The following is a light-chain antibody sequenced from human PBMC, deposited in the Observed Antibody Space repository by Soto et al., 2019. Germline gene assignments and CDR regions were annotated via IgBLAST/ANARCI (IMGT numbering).Light chain of an antibody. CDR1: QSVSSN. CDR2: GAS. CDR3: QQYNNCWIFT. Sequence: EIVMTQSPATLSVSPGERATLSCRASQSVSSNLAWYQQKPGQAPRLLIYGASTRATGIPARFSGSGSGTEFSLTISRLQSEDFAVYYCQQYNNCWIFTFGPGTKVDIK. V-gene: IGKV3-15*01. J-gene: IGKJ3*01.